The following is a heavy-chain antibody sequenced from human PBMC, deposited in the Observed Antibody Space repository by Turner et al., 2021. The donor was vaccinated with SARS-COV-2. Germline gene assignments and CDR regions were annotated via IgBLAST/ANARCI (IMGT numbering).Heavy chain of an antibody. V-gene: IGHV1-8*01. D-gene: IGHD2-2*02. CDR3: ARGSYCSSTKCYTGGWIDP. J-gene: IGHJ5*02. CDR1: GYTFTSYD. CDR2: MNPNSGNP. Sequence: QVQLVQPGAEVKKPGASVKVSCKASGYTFTSYDINWVRQATGQGLEWMGWMNPNSGNPGYAQKFQGRVTMTRNTSISTAYMELCSLRSEDTAVYYCARGSYCSSTKCYTGGWIDPWGQGTLVTVSS.